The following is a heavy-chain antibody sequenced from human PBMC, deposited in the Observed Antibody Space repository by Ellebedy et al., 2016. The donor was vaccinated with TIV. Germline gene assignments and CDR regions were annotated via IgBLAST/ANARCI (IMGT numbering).Heavy chain of an antibody. CDR2: ISSSSSTI. J-gene: IGHJ4*02. Sequence: GESLKISXAASGFTFSSYSMNWVRQAPGKGLEWVSYISSSSSTIYYADSVKGRFTISRDNAKNSLYLQMNSLRAEDTAVYYCARDPHGDYFDYWGQGTLVTVSS. CDR3: ARDPHGDYFDY. V-gene: IGHV3-48*01. D-gene: IGHD4-17*01. CDR1: GFTFSSYS.